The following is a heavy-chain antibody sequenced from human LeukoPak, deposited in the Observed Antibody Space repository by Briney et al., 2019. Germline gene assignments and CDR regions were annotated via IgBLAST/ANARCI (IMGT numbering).Heavy chain of an antibody. CDR2: IYSGGST. D-gene: IGHD3-22*01. CDR1: GFTVSSNY. V-gene: IGHV3-53*01. CDR3: AREGRPGTMGYCDSSGYYPGGGWFDP. Sequence: PGGSLRLSCAASGFTVSSNYMSWVRQAPGKGLEWVSVIYSGGSTYYADSVKGRFTISRDNSKNTLYLQMNSLRAEDTAVYYCAREGRPGTMGYCDSSGYYPGGGWFDPWGQGTLVTVSS. J-gene: IGHJ5*02.